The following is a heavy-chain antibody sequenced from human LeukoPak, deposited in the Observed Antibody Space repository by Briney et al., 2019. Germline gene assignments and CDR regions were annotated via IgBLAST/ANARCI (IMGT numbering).Heavy chain of an antibody. V-gene: IGHV3-21*01. CDR1: GFTFNDYS. CDR2: ISSSSSYI. CDR3: ARYNSPYYYFYDMHV. D-gene: IGHD1-14*01. Sequence: GGSLRLSCAASGFTFNDYSMNWVRQAPGKGLEWVSSISSSSSYIYYADSVKGRFTISRDNAKNSLYLQMNSLRAEDTALYYCARYNSPYYYFYDMHVWGKGTTVTVSS. J-gene: IGHJ6*03.